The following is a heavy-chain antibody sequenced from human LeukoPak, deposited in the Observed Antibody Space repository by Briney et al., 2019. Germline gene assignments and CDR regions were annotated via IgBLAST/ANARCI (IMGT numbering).Heavy chain of an antibody. Sequence: GGSLRLSCAASGFTFSTYSMNWVRQAPGKGLEWVSSISSSSSYIYYADSVKGRFTISRDNAKNSLYLQMNSLRAEDTAVYYCATLAVADAFDIWGQGTMVTVSS. J-gene: IGHJ3*02. CDR1: GFTFSTYS. CDR2: ISSSSSYI. D-gene: IGHD6-19*01. CDR3: ATLAVADAFDI. V-gene: IGHV3-21*01.